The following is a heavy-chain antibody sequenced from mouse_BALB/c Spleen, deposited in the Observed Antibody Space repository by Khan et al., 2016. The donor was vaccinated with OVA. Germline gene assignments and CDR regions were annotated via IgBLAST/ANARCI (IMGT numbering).Heavy chain of an antibody. CDR1: GYTFTDYV. V-gene: IGHV1-77*01. D-gene: IGHD4-1*01. CDR3: ARAGWDVFAY. Sequence: QVQLKESGPELVKPGASVKMSCKASGYTFTDYVMNWVKQRNGQGLEWIGQIYPGSDSTYYNEKFKGKATLPADRSSSTAYMQLSTLTSEDSAVYSRARAGWDVFAYWGQGTLVTVSA. CDR2: IYPGSDST. J-gene: IGHJ3*01.